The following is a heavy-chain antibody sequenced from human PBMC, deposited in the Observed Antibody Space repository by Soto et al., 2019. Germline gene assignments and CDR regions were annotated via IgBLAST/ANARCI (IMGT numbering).Heavy chain of an antibody. Sequence: QVQLQESGPGLVKPSQTLSLTCTVSGGSISSGDYYWSWIRQPPGKGLEWIGYIYYSGSTYYNPSLKGRVTISVDTSKNQFSLKLSSVTAADTAVYYCARQLNWNYEGNWFDPWGQGTLVTVSS. J-gene: IGHJ5*02. CDR2: IYYSGST. CDR1: GGSISSGDYY. V-gene: IGHV4-30-4*01. CDR3: ARQLNWNYEGNWFDP. D-gene: IGHD1-7*01.